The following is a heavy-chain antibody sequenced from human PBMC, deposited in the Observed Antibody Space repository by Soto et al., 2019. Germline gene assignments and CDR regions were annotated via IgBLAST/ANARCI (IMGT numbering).Heavy chain of an antibody. J-gene: IGHJ6*02. CDR3: ARENPRIAVAGSDYYYYGMDV. D-gene: IGHD6-19*01. CDR1: GGTFSSYA. V-gene: IGHV1-69*06. CDR2: IIPIFGTA. Sequence: SVKVSGKASGGTFSSYAISWVRQAPGQGLEWMGGIIPIFGTANYAQKFQGRVTITADKSTSTAYMELSSLRSEDTAVYYCARENPRIAVAGSDYYYYGMDVWGQGTTVTVSS.